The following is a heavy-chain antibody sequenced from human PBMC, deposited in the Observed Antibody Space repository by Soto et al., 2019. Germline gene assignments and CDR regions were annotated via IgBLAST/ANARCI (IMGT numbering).Heavy chain of an antibody. CDR2: ISAYNGNT. J-gene: IGHJ6*02. Sequence: ASVKISSKASGYTFTSYGISWMRQAPGQGLEWMGWISAYNGNTNYAQKLQGRVTMTTDTSTSTAYMELRSLRSDDTAVYYCAREGTYYYYGMDVWGQGTTLTASS. CDR3: AREGTYYYYGMDV. CDR1: GYTFTSYG. D-gene: IGHD3-10*01. V-gene: IGHV1-18*04.